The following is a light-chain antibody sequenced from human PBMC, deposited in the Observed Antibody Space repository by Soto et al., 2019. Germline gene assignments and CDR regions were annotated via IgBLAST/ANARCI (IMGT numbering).Light chain of an antibody. CDR3: QQRDMWSYT. V-gene: IGKV3-11*01. CDR1: QNVGST. Sequence: EIVLTQSPGTLSLSPGERATLSCRASQNVGSTLAWYQQKPGQAPRLLIYDAFNRANGIPARFSGGGSGTDFTLTINSLEAEDFAFYYCQQRDMWSYTFGQGTRLQIK. CDR2: DAF. J-gene: IGKJ2*01.